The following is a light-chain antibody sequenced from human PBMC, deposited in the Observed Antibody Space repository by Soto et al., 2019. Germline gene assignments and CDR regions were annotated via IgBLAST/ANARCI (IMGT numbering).Light chain of an antibody. Sequence: DIQMTQPPSTLSASVGDRVTITCRASQNVTTWLAWYQHKPGKAPKLLLYDVSNLESGVPSRFSGSGSGTEFTRTISSLQSDDFATYFCQQYYSYRTFGQGTKVEIK. V-gene: IGKV1-5*01. CDR3: QQYYSYRT. CDR2: DVS. CDR1: QNVTTW. J-gene: IGKJ1*01.